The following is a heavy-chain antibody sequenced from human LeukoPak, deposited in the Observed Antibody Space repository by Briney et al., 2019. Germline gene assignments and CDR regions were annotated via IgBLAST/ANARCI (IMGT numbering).Heavy chain of an antibody. CDR2: ISGSGGGT. V-gene: IGHV3-23*01. D-gene: IGHD4-4*01. Sequence: PGGSLRLSCAASGFTFSSYGMSWVRQAPGKGLEWVSTISGSGGGTYYADSVKGRFTISRDNSKNTLYLQMNSLRAEDTAVYYCANPVSGAFDIWGQGTMVTVSS. CDR3: ANPVSGAFDI. CDR1: GFTFSSYG. J-gene: IGHJ3*02.